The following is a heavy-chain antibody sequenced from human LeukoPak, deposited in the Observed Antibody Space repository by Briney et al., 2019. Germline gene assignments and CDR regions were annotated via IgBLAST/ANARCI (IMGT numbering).Heavy chain of an antibody. Sequence: SETLSLTCTVSGGSISSYYWSWIRQPPGKGLEWIGYIYYSGSTNYNPSLKSRVTISVDTSKNQFSLKLSSVTAADTAVYYCARGATRYYYYYYMDGWDKGTTVTVSS. CDR1: GGSISSYY. J-gene: IGHJ6*03. V-gene: IGHV4-59*01. CDR3: ARGATRYYYYYYMDG. D-gene: IGHD5-24*01. CDR2: IYYSGST.